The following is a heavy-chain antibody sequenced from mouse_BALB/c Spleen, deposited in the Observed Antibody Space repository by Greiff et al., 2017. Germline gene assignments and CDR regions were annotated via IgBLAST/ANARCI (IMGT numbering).Heavy chain of an antibody. Sequence: EVKLMESGGGLVKPGGSLKLSCAASGFTFSDYYMYWVRQTPEKRLEWVATISDGGSYTYYPDIVKGRFTISRDNAKNNLYLKMSSLKSEDTAMYYCARDGGEVRPWFAYWGQGTLVTVSA. CDR1: GFTFSDYY. CDR2: ISDGGSYT. V-gene: IGHV5-4*02. J-gene: IGHJ3*01. D-gene: IGHD2-14*01. CDR3: ARDGGEVRPWFAY.